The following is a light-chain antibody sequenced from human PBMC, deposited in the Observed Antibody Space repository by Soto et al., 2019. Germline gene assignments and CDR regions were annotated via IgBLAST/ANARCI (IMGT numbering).Light chain of an antibody. J-gene: IGLJ1*01. V-gene: IGLV2-14*03. Sequence: ALTQPASVSGSTGQSITISCTGTISDVGGYNYVSWYQQHPGKAPKLMIFDVSNRPSGVSNRFSGSKSGYTASLTISGLQAEDEADYYCSSYTSSSTYVFGTGTKVTVL. CDR1: ISDVGGYNY. CDR2: DVS. CDR3: SSYTSSSTYV.